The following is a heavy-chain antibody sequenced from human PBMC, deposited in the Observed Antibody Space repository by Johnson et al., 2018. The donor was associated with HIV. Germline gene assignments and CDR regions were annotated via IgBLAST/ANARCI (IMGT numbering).Heavy chain of an antibody. Sequence: QVQLVESGGGVVQPGRSLRLSCAASGFTFSSYAIHWVRQAPGKGLEWVAVISDDGSNKYYADSVKGRFTISRDNSKNTLYLQMNSLRAEETAVYYCARPKKDYYDSSGYWSGAFDIWGQGTMVTVSS. D-gene: IGHD3-22*01. CDR2: ISDDGSNK. J-gene: IGHJ3*02. CDR1: GFTFSSYA. CDR3: ARPKKDYYDSSGYWSGAFDI. V-gene: IGHV3-30-3*01.